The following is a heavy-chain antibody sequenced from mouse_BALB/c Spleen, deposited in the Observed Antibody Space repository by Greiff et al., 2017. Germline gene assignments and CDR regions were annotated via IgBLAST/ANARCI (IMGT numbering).Heavy chain of an antibody. CDR1: GYSITSGYY. Sequence: EVQLQESGPGLVKPSQSLSLTCSVTGYSITSGYYWNWIRQFPGNKLEWMGYISYDGSNNYNPSLKNRISITRDTSKNQFFLKLNSVTTEDTATYYCARVEGSRDFDYWGQGTTLTVSS. V-gene: IGHV3-6*02. D-gene: IGHD1-1*01. CDR2: ISYDGSN. CDR3: ARVEGSRDFDY. J-gene: IGHJ2*01.